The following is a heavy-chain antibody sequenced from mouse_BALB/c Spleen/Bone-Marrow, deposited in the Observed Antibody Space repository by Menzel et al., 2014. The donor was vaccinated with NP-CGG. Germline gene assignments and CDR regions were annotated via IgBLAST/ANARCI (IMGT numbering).Heavy chain of an antibody. CDR3: ARVWYFDY. CDR1: GFTFSSYG. J-gene: IGHJ2*03. Sequence: EVKLVESGGGLVQPGGSLKLSCAASGFTFSSYGMSWVRQTPDKRLELVATINSNGGSTYYPDSVKGRFTISRDNAKNTLYLQMSSLKSEDTAMYYCARVWYFDYWGQGTSLTVPS. CDR2: INSNGGST. V-gene: IGHV5-6-3*01.